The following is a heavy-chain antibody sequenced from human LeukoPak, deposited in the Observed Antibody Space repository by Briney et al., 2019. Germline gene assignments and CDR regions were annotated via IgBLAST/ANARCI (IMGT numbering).Heavy chain of an antibody. CDR2: INHSGST. CDR3: ARFTYYDILTGYYRYYYYYGMDV. V-gene: IGHV4-34*01. J-gene: IGHJ6*02. D-gene: IGHD3-9*01. Sequence: NPSETLSLTCAVYGGSFSGYYWSWISQPPGKGLEWIGEINHSGSTNYNPSLKSRVTISVDTSKNQFSLKLSSVTAADTAVYYCARFTYYDILTGYYRYYYYYGMDVWGQGTTVTVSS. CDR1: GGSFSGYY.